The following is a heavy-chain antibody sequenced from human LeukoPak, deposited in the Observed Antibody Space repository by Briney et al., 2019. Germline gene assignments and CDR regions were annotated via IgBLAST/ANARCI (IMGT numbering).Heavy chain of an antibody. Sequence: ASVKVSCKASGYTFTSYYMHLVRQAPGQGLEWMGIINPSGGSTSYAQKFQGRVTMTRDTSTSTVYMELSSLRSEDTAVYYCARDLAKYYDSSGYYSFDYWGQGTLVTVSS. J-gene: IGHJ4*02. CDR1: GYTFTSYY. CDR3: ARDLAKYYDSSGYYSFDY. D-gene: IGHD3-22*01. CDR2: INPSGGST. V-gene: IGHV1-46*01.